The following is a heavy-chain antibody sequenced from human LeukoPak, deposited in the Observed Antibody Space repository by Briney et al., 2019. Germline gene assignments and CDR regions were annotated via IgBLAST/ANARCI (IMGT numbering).Heavy chain of an antibody. D-gene: IGHD5-24*01. J-gene: IGHJ4*02. CDR2: MSPNSGIT. CDR3: ATAPDGGGYQFDY. Sequence: ASVKVSCKASGYTFTSYDINWVQQATGQGLEWMGWMSPNSGITGYAQKFQGRVTMTRNTAISTAYMELSSLRSEDTAVYYCATAPDGGGYQFDYWGQGTLVTVSS. CDR1: GYTFTSYD. V-gene: IGHV1-8*01.